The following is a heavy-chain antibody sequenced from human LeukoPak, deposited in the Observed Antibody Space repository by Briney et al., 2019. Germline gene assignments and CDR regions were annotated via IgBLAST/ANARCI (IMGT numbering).Heavy chain of an antibody. CDR2: VFYTGYT. D-gene: IGHD2-8*02. V-gene: IGHV4-59*08. CDR1: VGSISSHY. J-gene: IGHJ4*02. Sequence: PSETLSLTCTVSVGSISSHYWDWIRQPPGKGLEWIGYVFYTGYTNYNPSLKSRVTISLGTSKKQFSLRLSSVTAADTAVYYCATLGASGPDYWGQGTLVTVSS. CDR3: ATLGASGPDY.